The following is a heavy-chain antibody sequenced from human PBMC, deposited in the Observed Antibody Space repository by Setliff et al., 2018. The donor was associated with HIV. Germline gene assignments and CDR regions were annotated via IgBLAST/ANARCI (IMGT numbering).Heavy chain of an antibody. Sequence: PGGSLRLSCAASGFTFTNYAMSWVRQAPGKGLEWVPSVDTSGGDTYFADSVKGRFTLSRDNSKNTLYLQMNSLRAEDTAVYYCVRDVAATNMVRGILYHYYYMDVWGKGTTVTVSS. CDR2: VDTSGGDT. V-gene: IGHV3-23*01. J-gene: IGHJ6*03. CDR1: GFTFTNYA. CDR3: VRDVAATNMVRGILYHYYYMDV. D-gene: IGHD3-10*01.